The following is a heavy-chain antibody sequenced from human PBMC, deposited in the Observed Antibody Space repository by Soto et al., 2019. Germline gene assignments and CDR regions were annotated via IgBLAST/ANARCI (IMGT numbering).Heavy chain of an antibody. CDR1: GGTFSSYA. CDR3: ARSRGGSGYDVVDIRWFDP. Sequence: QVQLVQSGAEVKEPGSSVKVSCKASGGTFSSYAISWVRQAPGQGLEWMGGIIPIFATANYAQKFQGRVTITADESTSTAYMELSSLRSEDTAVYYCARSRGGSGYDVVDIRWFDPWAQGTLVTVSS. J-gene: IGHJ5*02. V-gene: IGHV1-69*12. D-gene: IGHD3-3*01. CDR2: IIPIFATA.